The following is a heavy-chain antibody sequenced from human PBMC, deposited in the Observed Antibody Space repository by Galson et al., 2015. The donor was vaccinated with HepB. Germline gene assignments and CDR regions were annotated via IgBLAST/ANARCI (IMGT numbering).Heavy chain of an antibody. V-gene: IGHV3-7*03. Sequence: SLRLSCAASGFTFSSYWMSWVRQAPGKGLEWVANIKQDGSEKYYVDSVKGRFTISRDNAKNSLYLQMNSLRAEDTAVYYCAREREAWYCSGGSCLGSWGFDPWGQGTLVTVSS. CDR3: AREREAWYCSGGSCLGSWGFDP. CDR2: IKQDGSEK. D-gene: IGHD2-15*01. J-gene: IGHJ5*02. CDR1: GFTFSSYW.